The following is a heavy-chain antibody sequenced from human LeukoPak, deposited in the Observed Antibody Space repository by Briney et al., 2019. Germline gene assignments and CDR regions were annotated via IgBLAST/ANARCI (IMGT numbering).Heavy chain of an antibody. V-gene: IGHV4-39*07. CDR2: IYYSGST. Sequence: PSETLSLTCTVSGGSISSSSYYWGWIRQPPGKGLEWIGSIYYSGSTYYNPSLKSRVTISVDTSKNQFSLKLSSVTAADTAVYYCARWLQHSWDFDYWGQGTLVTVSS. CDR1: GGSISSSSYY. J-gene: IGHJ4*02. D-gene: IGHD5-24*01. CDR3: ARWLQHSWDFDY.